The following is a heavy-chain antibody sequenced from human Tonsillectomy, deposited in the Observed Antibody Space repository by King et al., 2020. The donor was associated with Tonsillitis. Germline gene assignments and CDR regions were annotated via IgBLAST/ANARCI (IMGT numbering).Heavy chain of an antibody. CDR1: GFTFTNAW. CDR2: IKPNTDGGTT. J-gene: IGHJ4*02. CDR3: TTRGGGGYGDYGHY. Sequence: VQLVESGGGLVKPGGSLRLSCAASGFTFTNAWMNWVRQAPGKGLEWVGRIKPNTDGGTTDYGAPVKGRFTILRDDSKNTLYLQMNSLKTEDTAVYFCTTRGGGGYGDYGHYWGQGALVTVSS. D-gene: IGHD4-17*01. V-gene: IGHV3-15*01.